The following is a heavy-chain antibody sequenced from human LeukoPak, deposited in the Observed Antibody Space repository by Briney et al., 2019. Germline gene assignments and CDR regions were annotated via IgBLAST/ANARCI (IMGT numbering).Heavy chain of an antibody. CDR3: ARETGGEYYFDY. V-gene: IGHV4-38-2*02. J-gene: IGHJ4*02. D-gene: IGHD4-23*01. Sequence: SETLSLTCTISGYSISSAYYWGWIRQPPGKGLEWIGSIYHNGSAYYNPSLKSRTTIPVDTSKNQVSLKLTSVTAADTAVYYCARETGGEYYFDYWGQGTLVTVSS. CDR1: GYSISSAYY. CDR2: IYHNGSA.